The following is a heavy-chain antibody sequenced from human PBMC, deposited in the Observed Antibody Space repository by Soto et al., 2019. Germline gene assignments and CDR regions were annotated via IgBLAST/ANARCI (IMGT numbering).Heavy chain of an antibody. Sequence: EVQLVESGGGLIQPGGSLRLSCAASGFTVSSNYMSWVRQAPGKGLEWVSVIYSGGSTYYADSVKGRFTISRDNSKNTLYLQMNSLRAEDTAVYYCARERGPNTVTNGVYYYYYYGMDVWGQGTTVTVSS. CDR2: IYSGGST. CDR3: ARERGPNTVTNGVYYYYYYGMDV. J-gene: IGHJ6*02. V-gene: IGHV3-53*01. D-gene: IGHD4-17*01. CDR1: GFTVSSNY.